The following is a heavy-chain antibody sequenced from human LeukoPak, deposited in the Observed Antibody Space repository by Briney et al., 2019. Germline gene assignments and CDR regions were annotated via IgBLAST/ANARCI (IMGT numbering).Heavy chain of an antibody. CDR2: INRRGHT. CDR1: GFTFSSYS. J-gene: IGHJ6*04. CDR3: AELGITMIGGV. Sequence: GGSLRLSCAASGFTFSSYSMNWVRQAPGKGLEWVSLINRRGHTFYADSVKGRFTISRDNAKNSLYLQMNSLRAEDTAVYYCAELGITMIGGVWGKGTTVTISS. D-gene: IGHD3-10*02. V-gene: IGHV3-21*01.